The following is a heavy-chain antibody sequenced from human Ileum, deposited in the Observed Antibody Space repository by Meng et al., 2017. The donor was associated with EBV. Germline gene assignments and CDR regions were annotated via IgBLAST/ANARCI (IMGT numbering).Heavy chain of an antibody. J-gene: IGHJ4*02. D-gene: IGHD1-26*01. CDR1: GYSISTTNW. V-gene: IGHV4-28*01. Sequence: QVPLQQAGPGLVKPSHPLSLTCAVSGYSISTTNWWGWIRQPPGKGLEWIGHIYYSGTTYNNPSLKSRVTMSIDPSKNQFSLKLSSVTAVDTAVYYCARNSESGSNIDYWGLGTLVTVSS. CDR3: ARNSESGSNIDY. CDR2: IYYSGTT.